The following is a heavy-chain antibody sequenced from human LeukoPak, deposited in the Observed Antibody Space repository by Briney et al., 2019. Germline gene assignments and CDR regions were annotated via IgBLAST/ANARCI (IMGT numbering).Heavy chain of an antibody. J-gene: IGHJ4*02. CDR1: GFTFSRYW. D-gene: IGHD5-24*01. CDR2: INSDGSSI. Sequence: PGGSLRLSCVASGFTFSRYWMHWVRQAPGKWLVWVSRINSDGSSITYADSVKGRFTISRDNAKNTLYLQMTSLRVEDTAVYYCAKDQPMATTGVSGALDYWGQGTLVTVSS. V-gene: IGHV3-74*03. CDR3: AKDQPMATTGVSGALDY.